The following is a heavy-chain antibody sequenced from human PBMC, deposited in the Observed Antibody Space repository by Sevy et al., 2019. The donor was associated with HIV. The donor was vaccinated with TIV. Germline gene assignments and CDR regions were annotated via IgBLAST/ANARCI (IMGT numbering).Heavy chain of an antibody. J-gene: IGHJ6*02. D-gene: IGHD2-2*01. CDR3: AKGDSTFYGLDV. CDR1: GFIFGTYA. Sequence: GESLKISCAASGFIFGTYAMSWVRQAPGKGLEWVSAISGSGGSTYNAESLKGRFTISRDNSKKKVYLQMNSLRAEDTAIYYCAKGDSTFYGLDVWGQGTTVTSP. CDR2: ISGSGGST. V-gene: IGHV3-23*01.